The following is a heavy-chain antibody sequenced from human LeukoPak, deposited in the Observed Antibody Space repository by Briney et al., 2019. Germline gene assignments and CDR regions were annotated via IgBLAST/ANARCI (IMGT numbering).Heavy chain of an antibody. J-gene: IGHJ4*02. CDR2: INPNSGGT. V-gene: IGHV1-2*02. CDR1: GYTFTGYY. CDR3: ARKSYDFWSGNDY. Sequence: ASVKVSCKASGYTFTGYYMHWVRQAPGQGLEWMGWINPNSGGTNYAQKFQGRVTMTRDTSISTAYMELSRLRSDDTAVYYCARKSYDFWSGNDYWGQPTLVTLSS. D-gene: IGHD3-3*01.